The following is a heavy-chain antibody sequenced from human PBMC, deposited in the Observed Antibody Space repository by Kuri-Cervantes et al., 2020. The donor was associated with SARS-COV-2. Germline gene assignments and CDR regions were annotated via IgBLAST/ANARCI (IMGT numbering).Heavy chain of an antibody. CDR3: ARASCSSTSCYGWFDP. CDR2: TYHSGST. J-gene: IGHJ5*02. V-gene: IGHV4-38-2*02. Sequence: SETLSLTCTVSGYSISSGYYWSWIRQPPGKGLEWIGYTYHSGSTYYNPSLKSRVTISVDRSKNQFSLKLSSVTAADTAVYYCARASCSSTSCYGWFDPWGQGTLVTVSS. D-gene: IGHD2-2*01. CDR1: GYSISSGYY.